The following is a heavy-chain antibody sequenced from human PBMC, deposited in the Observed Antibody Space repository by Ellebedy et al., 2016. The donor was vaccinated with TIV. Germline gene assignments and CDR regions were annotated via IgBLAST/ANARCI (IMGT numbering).Heavy chain of an antibody. CDR1: GLTFSSHA. Sequence: PGGSLRLSCAASGLTFSSHAMSWVRQAPGKGLEWVSSISGSGGNTYYADSVKGRFTISRDNSKNTLYLQMNSLRAEDTAVYYCAREWGRSAATFDYWGQGTLVTVSS. J-gene: IGHJ4*02. CDR2: ISGSGGNT. CDR3: AREWGRSAATFDY. D-gene: IGHD3-16*01. V-gene: IGHV3-23*01.